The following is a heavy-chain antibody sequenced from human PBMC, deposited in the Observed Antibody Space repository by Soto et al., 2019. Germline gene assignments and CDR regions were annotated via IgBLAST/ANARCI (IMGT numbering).Heavy chain of an antibody. J-gene: IGHJ5*02. CDR1: GGSVSTGSYY. CDR3: ARAQRSIVSPWFDP. D-gene: IGHD2-15*01. CDR2: IYYSGST. Sequence: QVQLQESGPGLVKPSETLSLTCTVSGGSVSTGSYYWSWIRQPPGKGLEWIGNIYYSGSTIYNPSLISRVTXXVXTXXSQFSLKLTSVTAADTAVYYCARAQRSIVSPWFDPWGQGTLVTVSS. V-gene: IGHV4-61*01.